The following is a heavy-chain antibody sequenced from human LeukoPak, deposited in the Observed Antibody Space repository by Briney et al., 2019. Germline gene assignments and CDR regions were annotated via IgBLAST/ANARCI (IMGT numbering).Heavy chain of an antibody. V-gene: IGHV1-46*01. Sequence: ASVKVSCKAFGYTFTSYYMHWVRQAPGQGLEWMGIINPSGGSTGYAQKFQGRVTMTRDMSTSTVYMELSSLRSEDTAVYYCAREIEYCSGGSCYASFDYWGQGTLVTVSS. J-gene: IGHJ4*02. CDR2: INPSGGST. CDR3: AREIEYCSGGSCYASFDY. CDR1: GYTFTSYY. D-gene: IGHD2-15*01.